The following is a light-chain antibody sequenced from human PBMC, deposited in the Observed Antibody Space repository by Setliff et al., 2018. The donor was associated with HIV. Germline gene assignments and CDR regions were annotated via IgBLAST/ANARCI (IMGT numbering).Light chain of an antibody. Sequence: QSALAQPPSVSGSPGQSVTISCTGTSSDVGSYNRVSWYQQSPDTAPKLMIYEVSNRPSGVPDRFSGSKSGNTASLTISGLQAEDETDYYCSSYTSSSTYVFGTGTKVTV. CDR1: SSDVGSYNR. J-gene: IGLJ1*01. CDR2: EVS. CDR3: SSYTSSSTYV. V-gene: IGLV2-18*02.